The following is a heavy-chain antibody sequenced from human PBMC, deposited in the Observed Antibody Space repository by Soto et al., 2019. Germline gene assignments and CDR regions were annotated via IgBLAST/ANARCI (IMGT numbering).Heavy chain of an antibody. CDR2: IYYNGSP. CDR1: GVSISSGGYY. Sequence: SETLSLTCTGSGVSISSGGYYWSWVRQHPGKGLEWIGYIYYNGSPYYNPSLRGRVTISVHTSNNQFSLELRAVTAADTAVYYCARQNPYSTGSYYFDLWGQGTLVTVSS. V-gene: IGHV4-31*03. J-gene: IGHJ4*02. CDR3: ARQNPYSTGSYYFDL. D-gene: IGHD6-19*01.